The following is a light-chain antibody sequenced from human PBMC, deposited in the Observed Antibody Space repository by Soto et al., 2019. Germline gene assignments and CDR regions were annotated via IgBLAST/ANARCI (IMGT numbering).Light chain of an antibody. CDR1: NIGSKS. Sequence: SYELTQPPSVSVAPEQMASITCGGDNIGSKSVHWYQQKPGQAPVLVVHDDSDRPSGIPERFSGSNSGNTATLTISKVEDGDEADYYCQVWDISSDHPYVFGTGTEVTVL. V-gene: IGLV3-21*02. CDR2: DDS. CDR3: QVWDISSDHPYV. J-gene: IGLJ1*01.